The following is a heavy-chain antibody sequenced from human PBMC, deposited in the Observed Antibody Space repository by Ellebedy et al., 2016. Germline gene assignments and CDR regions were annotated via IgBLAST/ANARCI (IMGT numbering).Heavy chain of an antibody. J-gene: IGHJ4*02. CDR2: IYYSGST. Sequence: SETLSLTCAVSGGSISSYYWSWNRQPPGKGLEWIGYIYYSGSTNYNPSLKSRVTISVDTSKNQFSLKLSSVTAADTAVYYCARDSNYYGSGSFDYWGQGTLVTVSS. V-gene: IGHV4-59*01. CDR1: GGSISSYY. D-gene: IGHD3-10*01. CDR3: ARDSNYYGSGSFDY.